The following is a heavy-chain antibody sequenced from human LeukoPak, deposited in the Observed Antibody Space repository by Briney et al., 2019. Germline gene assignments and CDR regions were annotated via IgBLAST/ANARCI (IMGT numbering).Heavy chain of an antibody. CDR3: ARERWRSGSYHDAFDI. V-gene: IGHV3-72*01. D-gene: IGHD1-26*01. Sequence: PGRSLRLSCAASGFTFSDHNMNWVRQAPGKGLEWVGRTRDKANSYTTEYAASVKGRFTISRDDSRNSLYLQMNILKTEDTAVYYCARERWRSGSYHDAFDIWGQGTMVTVSS. CDR1: GFTFSDHN. J-gene: IGHJ3*02. CDR2: TRDKANSYTT.